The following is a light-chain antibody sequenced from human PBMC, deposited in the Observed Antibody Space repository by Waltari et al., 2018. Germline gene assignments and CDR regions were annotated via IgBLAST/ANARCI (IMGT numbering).Light chain of an antibody. V-gene: IGKV3-15*01. CDR2: GAS. Sequence: EIVLTQSPATLSVSPGERATLSCRASHSISNNLAWYQQKPGQAPRLLIYGASARATGIPARFSGSGSGTKFTLTISSLQSEDFAIYYCQQYNNWPPVFTFGPGTKVDF. J-gene: IGKJ3*01. CDR1: HSISNN. CDR3: QQYNNWPPVFT.